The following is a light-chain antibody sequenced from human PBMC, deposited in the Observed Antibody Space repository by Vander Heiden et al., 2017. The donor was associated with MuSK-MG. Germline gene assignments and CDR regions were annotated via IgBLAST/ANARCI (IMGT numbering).Light chain of an antibody. Sequence: HSALTQPASVPGSPGQSITISSTGTSSDVGGYNYVSWYQPHPGKAHKLMIYDVSNRPSGVSNRFSGSKSGNTASLTISGLQAEDDADYYCSSYTSSSTLFGGGTKLTVL. V-gene: IGLV2-14*03. CDR3: SSYTSSSTL. CDR1: SSDVGGYNY. J-gene: IGLJ3*02. CDR2: DVS.